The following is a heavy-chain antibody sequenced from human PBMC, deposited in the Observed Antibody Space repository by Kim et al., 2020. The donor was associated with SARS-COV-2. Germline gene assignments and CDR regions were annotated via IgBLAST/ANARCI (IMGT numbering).Heavy chain of an antibody. J-gene: IGHJ4*02. CDR3: ARGEGYSSSWYTREFGDFDY. V-gene: IGHV6-1*01. D-gene: IGHD6-13*01. Sequence: SQTLSLTCAISGDSVSSNSAAWNWIRQSPSRGLEWLGRTYYRSKWYNDYAVSVKSRITINPDTSKNQFSLQLNSVTPEDTAVYYCARGEGYSSSWYTREFGDFDYWGQGTLVTVSS. CDR1: GDSVSSNSAA. CDR2: TYYRSKWYN.